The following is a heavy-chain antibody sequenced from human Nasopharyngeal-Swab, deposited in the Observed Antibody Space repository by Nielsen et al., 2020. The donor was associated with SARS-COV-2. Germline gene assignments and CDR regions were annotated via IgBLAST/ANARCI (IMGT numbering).Heavy chain of an antibody. CDR3: ARGGYDFWSGWVSAFDI. CDR1: GYTFTSYA. Sequence: ASVKVSCKASGYTFTSYAMNWVRQAPGQGLEWMGWINTNTGNPTYAQGFTGRFVFSLDTSVSTAYLQISSLKAEDTAVYYCARGGYDFWSGWVSAFDIWGQGTMVTVSS. V-gene: IGHV7-4-1*02. CDR2: INTNTGNP. J-gene: IGHJ3*02. D-gene: IGHD3-3*01.